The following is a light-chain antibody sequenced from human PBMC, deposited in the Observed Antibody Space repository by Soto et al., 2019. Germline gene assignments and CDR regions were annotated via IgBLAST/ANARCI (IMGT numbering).Light chain of an antibody. CDR2: GNS. V-gene: IGLV1-40*01. CDR3: QSYDSSLSGYV. CDR1: SSNIWAGYD. J-gene: IGLJ1*01. Sequence: QSVLTQPPSVSGAPGQRVTISCTGSSSNIWAGYDVHWYQQLPGTAPKLLISGNSNRPSGVPDRFSGSKSGTSASLAITGLQAEDEADYYCQSYDSSLSGYVFGTGTKLTVL.